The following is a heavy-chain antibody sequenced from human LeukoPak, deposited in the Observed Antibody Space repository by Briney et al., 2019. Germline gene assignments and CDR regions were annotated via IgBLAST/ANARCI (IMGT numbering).Heavy chain of an antibody. V-gene: IGHV1-69*05. CDR1: GSTFSSYA. CDR2: IIPIFGTA. D-gene: IGHD3-10*01. CDR3: ARDPMVRGGLGGY. J-gene: IGHJ4*02. Sequence: SVKVSCKASGSTFSSYAISWVRQAPGQGLEWMGGIIPIFGTANYAQKFQGRVTITTDESTSTAYMELSSLRSEDTAVYYCARDPMVRGGLGGYWGQGPLVTVSS.